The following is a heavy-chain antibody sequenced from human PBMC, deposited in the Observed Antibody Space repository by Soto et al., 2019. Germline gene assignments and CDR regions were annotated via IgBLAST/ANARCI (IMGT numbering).Heavy chain of an antibody. D-gene: IGHD2-21*02. Sequence: QVQLQQWGAGLLKPSETLSLTCAVYGGSFSGYYWSWIRQPPGKGLEWIGEINHSGSTNNNPSLKSRVTISVETSKNQFSLKLSSVTAADTAVYYCARVTGGDGYYFDDGGQGTLVTVSS. V-gene: IGHV4-34*01. J-gene: IGHJ4*02. CDR3: ARVTGGDGYYFDD. CDR2: INHSGST. CDR1: GGSFSGYY.